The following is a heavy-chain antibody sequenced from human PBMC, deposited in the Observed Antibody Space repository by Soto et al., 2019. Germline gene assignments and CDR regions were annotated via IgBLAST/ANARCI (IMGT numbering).Heavy chain of an antibody. CDR2: VNADNGVS. V-gene: IGHV1-3*01. CDR1: GYTFTNYA. Sequence: QVQLVQSGAEVREPGASVKVSCKTSGYTFTNYAMHWVRQAPGQRLEWMGWVNADNGVSKYSQKFQGRVTLTWDTSATTTCMELTSLTSEDTAVYYCARDLRGGVYFDSWGQGTLVTVSS. J-gene: IGHJ4*02. CDR3: ARDLRGGVYFDS. D-gene: IGHD2-8*01.